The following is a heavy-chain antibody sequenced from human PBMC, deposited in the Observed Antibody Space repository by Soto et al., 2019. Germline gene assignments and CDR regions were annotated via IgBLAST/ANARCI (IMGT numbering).Heavy chain of an antibody. J-gene: IGHJ6*02. CDR2: IIPIFGTA. CDR1: GYTFTSYG. D-gene: IGHD3-10*01. V-gene: IGHV1-69*13. Sequence: GASVKVSCKASGYTFTSYGISWVRQAPGQGLEWMGGIIPIFGTANYAQKFQGRVTITADESTSTAYMELSSLRSEDTAVYYCARGLLWFGEFRTEYYYYYGMDVWGQGTTVTVSS. CDR3: ARGLLWFGEFRTEYYYYYGMDV.